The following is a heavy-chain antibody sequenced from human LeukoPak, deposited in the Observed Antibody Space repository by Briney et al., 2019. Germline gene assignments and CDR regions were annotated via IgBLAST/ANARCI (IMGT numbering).Heavy chain of an antibody. D-gene: IGHD3-22*01. V-gene: IGHV1-46*01. Sequence: ASVKVSCKASGYTFTSYYMHWVRQAPGQGLEWMGIINPSGGSTSYAQKFQGRVTMTRDTSTSTVYMELSSLRSEDTAVYYCARVVQRYYYDCSGYYPYYFDYWGQGTLVTVSS. CDR1: GYTFTSYY. J-gene: IGHJ4*02. CDR3: ARVVQRYYYDCSGYYPYYFDY. CDR2: INPSGGST.